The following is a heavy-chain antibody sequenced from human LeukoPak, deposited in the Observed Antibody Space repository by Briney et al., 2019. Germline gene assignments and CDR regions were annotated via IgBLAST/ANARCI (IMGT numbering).Heavy chain of an antibody. CDR1: GGSISTYY. Sequence: SETLSLTCTVSGGSISTYYWSRIRQPPGKGLEWIGYIYYSGSTNYNPSLKSRVTTSVDTSKNQFSLKLSSVTAADTAVYYCARNQDYYDSSGSSYFQHWGQGTLVTVSS. J-gene: IGHJ1*01. V-gene: IGHV4-59*01. CDR3: ARNQDYYDSSGSSYFQH. CDR2: IYYSGST. D-gene: IGHD3-22*01.